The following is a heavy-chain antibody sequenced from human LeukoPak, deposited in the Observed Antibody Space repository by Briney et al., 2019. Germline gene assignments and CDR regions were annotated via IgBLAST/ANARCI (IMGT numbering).Heavy chain of an antibody. Sequence: SETLSLTCTVSGGSINSYYWSWIRQPAGKGLEWIGRVHASGGANYHPSLRSRVTMSVDTSMNVFSLELTSVTAADTAIYYCARELTGPPTYYYYYMDVWGNGTTVTVSS. D-gene: IGHD2-8*02. CDR2: VHASGGA. CDR1: GGSINSYY. V-gene: IGHV4-4*07. J-gene: IGHJ6*03. CDR3: ARELTGPPTYYYYYMDV.